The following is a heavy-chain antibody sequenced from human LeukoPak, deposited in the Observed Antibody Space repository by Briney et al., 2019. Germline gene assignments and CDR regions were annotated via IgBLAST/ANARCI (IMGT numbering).Heavy chain of an antibody. Sequence: TSETLSLTCTVSGGSISSGGYYWSWLRQPPGKGLEWIGYIYHSGSTYYNPSLKSRVTISVDRSKNQFSLKLSSVTAADTAVYYCARASGEWLLDYWGQGTLVTVSS. CDR2: IYHSGST. CDR1: GGSISSGGYY. CDR3: ARASGEWLLDY. D-gene: IGHD3-3*01. J-gene: IGHJ4*02. V-gene: IGHV4-30-2*01.